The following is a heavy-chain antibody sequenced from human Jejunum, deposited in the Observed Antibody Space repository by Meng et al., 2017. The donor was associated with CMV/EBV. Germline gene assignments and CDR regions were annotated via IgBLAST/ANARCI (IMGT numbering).Heavy chain of an antibody. CDR2: INDIGDQT. D-gene: IGHD2-21*02. CDR1: GFTFSTYA. Sequence: GFTFSTYAMGWGRQAPGKGLERVSSINDIGDQTHYPDSVRGRFTISRDNSKNMVYLQMSSLRAEDTGVYYCAKDRMGPRVTALFDAWGQGTPVTVSS. J-gene: IGHJ4*02. CDR3: AKDRMGPRVTALFDA. V-gene: IGHV3-23*01.